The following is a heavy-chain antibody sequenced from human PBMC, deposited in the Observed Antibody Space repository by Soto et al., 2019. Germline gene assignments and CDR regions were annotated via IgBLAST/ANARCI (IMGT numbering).Heavy chain of an antibody. V-gene: IGHV4-39*01. D-gene: IGHD3-22*01. Sequence: SETLSLTCTVSGGSISSSSYYWGWIRQPPGKGLEWIGSIYYSGSTYYNPSLKSRVTISVDTSKNQFSLKLSSVTAADTAVYYCARIQIVVVITTSEYFQHWGQGTLVTVSS. CDR1: GGSISSSSYY. CDR3: ARIQIVVVITTSEYFQH. J-gene: IGHJ1*01. CDR2: IYYSGST.